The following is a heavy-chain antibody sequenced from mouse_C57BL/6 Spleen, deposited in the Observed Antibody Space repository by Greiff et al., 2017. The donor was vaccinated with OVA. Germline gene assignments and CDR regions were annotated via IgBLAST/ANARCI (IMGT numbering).Heavy chain of an antibody. V-gene: IGHV14-1*01. J-gene: IGHJ1*03. CDR3: TKNYGNFFWYFDV. Sequence: EVKLMESGAELVRPGASVKLSCTASGFNIKDYYMHWVKQRPEQGLEWIGRIDPEDGDTEYAPKFQGKATMTADTSSNTAYLQLSSLTSEDTAVYYCTKNYGNFFWYFDVWGTGTTVTVSS. CDR1: GFNIKDYY. CDR2: IDPEDGDT. D-gene: IGHD2-1*01.